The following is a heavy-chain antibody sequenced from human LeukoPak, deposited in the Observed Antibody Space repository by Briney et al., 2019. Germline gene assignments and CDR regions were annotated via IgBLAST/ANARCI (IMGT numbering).Heavy chain of an antibody. CDR3: ARAPLDTAMAYYFDY. J-gene: IGHJ4*02. D-gene: IGHD5-18*01. Sequence: VKVSCKSSGGTFSSYAISWVRQAPGQGLEWMGGIIPIFGTANYAQKFQGRVTITADESTSTAYMELSSLRSEDTAVYYCARAPLDTAMAYYFDYWGQGTLVTVSS. V-gene: IGHV1-69*13. CDR2: IIPIFGTA. CDR1: GGTFSSYA.